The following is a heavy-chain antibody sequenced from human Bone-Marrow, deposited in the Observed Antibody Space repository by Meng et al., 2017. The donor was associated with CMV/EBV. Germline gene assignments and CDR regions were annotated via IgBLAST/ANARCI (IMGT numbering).Heavy chain of an antibody. Sequence: ASVKVSCKASGYTFTGYDINWVRQATGQGLEWMGWMNPTSGKTGYARKFQGRVTISRNTSINTAYMELSRLTSDDTAVYYCARGVRYCSGDTCYYFDHWGQGTTVTVSS. V-gene: IGHV1-8*03. CDR2: MNPTSGKT. D-gene: IGHD2-15*01. CDR3: ARGVRYCSGDTCYYFDH. CDR1: GYTFTGYD. J-gene: IGHJ4*03.